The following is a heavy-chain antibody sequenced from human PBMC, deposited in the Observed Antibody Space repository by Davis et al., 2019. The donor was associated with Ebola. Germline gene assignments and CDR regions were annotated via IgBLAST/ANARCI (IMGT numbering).Heavy chain of an antibody. J-gene: IGHJ6*03. V-gene: IGHV5-51*01. CDR2: IYPGDSDT. D-gene: IGHD5-12*01. CDR1: GYSFTSYW. Sequence: GESLKISCQGSGYSFTSYWIGWVRQMPGKGLEWMGIIYPGDSDTRYSPSFQGQVTISADKSISTAYLQWSSLKASDTAMYYCARLAEDVDIGYYYMDVWGKGTTVTVSS. CDR3: ARLAEDVDIGYYYMDV.